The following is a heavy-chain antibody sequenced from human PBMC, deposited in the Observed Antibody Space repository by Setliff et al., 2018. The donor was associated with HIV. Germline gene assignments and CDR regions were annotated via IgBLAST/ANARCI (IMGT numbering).Heavy chain of an antibody. CDR1: GYSISSGFY. D-gene: IGHD3-9*01. CDR2: IYHSGST. Sequence: SETLSLTCAVSGYSISSGFYWGWIRQPPGKGLEWIGSIYHSGSTYYNPSLRSRVTISVDTSKNQFSLKLSSVTAADTAVYFCARDPGYFDWLRSYRHYYGMDVWGQGTTVTVSS. J-gene: IGHJ6*02. CDR3: ARDPGYFDWLRSYRHYYGMDV. V-gene: IGHV4-38-2*02.